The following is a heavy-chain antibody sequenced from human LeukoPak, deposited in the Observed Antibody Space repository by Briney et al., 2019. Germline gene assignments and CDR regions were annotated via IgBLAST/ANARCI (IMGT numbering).Heavy chain of an antibody. CDR3: AKVDSSGYFPSHFDY. CDR1: GFTFSSYG. V-gene: IGHV3-30*02. CDR2: IRYDGTNK. Sequence: GGSLRLSCAASGFTFSSYGMHWVRQAPGKGLEWVAFIRYDGTNKYYADSVKGRFTISRDNSKNTLYLQMNSLRAEDTAVYYCAKVDSSGYFPSHFDYWGQGTLVTVSS. J-gene: IGHJ4*02. D-gene: IGHD3-22*01.